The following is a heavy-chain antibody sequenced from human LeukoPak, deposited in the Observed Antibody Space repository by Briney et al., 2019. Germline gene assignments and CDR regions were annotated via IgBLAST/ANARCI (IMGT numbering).Heavy chain of an antibody. CDR1: GASISTYY. V-gene: IGHV4-59*12. CDR3: ARGEWFGESTGYYYYYMDV. CDR2: IYYSGST. J-gene: IGHJ6*03. D-gene: IGHD3-10*01. Sequence: SETLSLTCTVSGASISTYYWSWIRQPPGKGLEWIGYIYYSGSTNYNPSLKSRLTISVDTSKNQFSLKLSSVTAADTAVYYCARGEWFGESTGYYYYYMDVWGKGTTVTVSS.